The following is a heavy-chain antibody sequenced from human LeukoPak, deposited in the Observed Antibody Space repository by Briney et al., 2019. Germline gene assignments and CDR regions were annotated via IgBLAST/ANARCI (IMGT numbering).Heavy chain of an antibody. CDR3: ARDHDYFGAFDI. J-gene: IGHJ3*02. CDR2: ISSSSSYI. V-gene: IGHV3-21*01. Sequence: GGSLRLSCAASGFTFSSYSMNWVRQAPGKGLEWVSSISSSSSYIYYADSVKGRFTISRDNAKNSLYLQMNSLRAEDTAVYYCARDHDYFGAFDIWGQGTMVTVSS. D-gene: IGHD2/OR15-2a*01. CDR1: GFTFSSYS.